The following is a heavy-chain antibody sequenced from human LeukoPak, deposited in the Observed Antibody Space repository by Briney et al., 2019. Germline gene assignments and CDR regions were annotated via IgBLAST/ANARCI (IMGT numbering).Heavy chain of an antibody. J-gene: IGHJ4*02. V-gene: IGHV3-30*02. Sequence: GGSLRLSCAASGFTFSSYGMHWVRQAPGKGLDWVAFIRYDGSNKYYADSVKGRFTISRDNSKNTLYLQMNSLRAEDTAVYYCAKDHLGYCSSTSCSGGSDYWGQGTLVTFSS. D-gene: IGHD2-2*01. CDR3: AKDHLGYCSSTSCSGGSDY. CDR2: IRYDGSNK. CDR1: GFTFSSYG.